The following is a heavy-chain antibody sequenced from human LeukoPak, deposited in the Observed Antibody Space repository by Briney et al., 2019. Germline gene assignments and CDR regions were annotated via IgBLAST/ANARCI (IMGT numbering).Heavy chain of an antibody. CDR2: ISAYNGNT. CDR1: GYTFTSYG. J-gene: IGHJ6*02. D-gene: IGHD2-15*01. CDR3: ARWYCGGGSCYSYYYGMDV. Sequence: GASVQVSCKASGYTFTSYGISWVRQAPGQGLEWMGWISAYNGNTKYVQKLQGRVTMTTDSSTSTAYMGLRSLTSDDTAVYYCARWYCGGGSCYSYYYGMDVWGQGTTVTVSS. V-gene: IGHV1-18*01.